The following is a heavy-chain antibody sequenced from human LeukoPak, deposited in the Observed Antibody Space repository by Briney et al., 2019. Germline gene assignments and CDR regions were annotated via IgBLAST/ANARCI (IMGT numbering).Heavy chain of an antibody. CDR3: ARAEIRFLEWLPTAWFDP. D-gene: IGHD3-3*01. V-gene: IGHV1-2*06. J-gene: IGHJ5*02. CDR1: GYTFTGYY. CDR2: INPNSGGT. Sequence: ASVKVSCKASGYTFTGYYMHWVRQAPGQGLEWMGRINPNSGGTNYAQKFQGRVTMTRDTSISTAYMELSRLRSDDTAVYYCARAEIRFLEWLPTAWFDPWGQGTLVTVSS.